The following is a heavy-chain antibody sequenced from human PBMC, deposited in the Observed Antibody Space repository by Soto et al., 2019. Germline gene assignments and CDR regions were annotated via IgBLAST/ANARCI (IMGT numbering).Heavy chain of an antibody. CDR3: AKVVRDDDFWSGGGDYGMDV. J-gene: IGHJ6*02. V-gene: IGHV3-23*01. Sequence: GGSLRLSCAASGFTFSSYAMSWVRQAPGKGLEWVSAISGSGGSTYYADSVKGRFTISRDNSKNTLYLQMNSLRAEDTAVYYCAKVVRDDDFWSGGGDYGMDVWGQGTTVTVSS. D-gene: IGHD3-3*01. CDR2: ISGSGGST. CDR1: GFTFSSYA.